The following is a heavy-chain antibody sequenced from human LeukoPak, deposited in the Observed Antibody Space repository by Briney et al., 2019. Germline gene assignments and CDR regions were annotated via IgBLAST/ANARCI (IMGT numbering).Heavy chain of an antibody. CDR2: IYYSGST. V-gene: IGHV4-61*01. CDR3: ARATTTVVTLVDY. CDR1: GGSVSSGSYY. J-gene: IGHJ4*02. Sequence: SETLSLTCTVSGGSVSSGSYYWSWVRQPPGKGLEWIGYIYYSGSTNYNPSLKSRVTISVDTSKNQFSLKLSSVTAADTAVYYCARATTTVVTLVDYWGQGTLVTVSS. D-gene: IGHD4-23*01.